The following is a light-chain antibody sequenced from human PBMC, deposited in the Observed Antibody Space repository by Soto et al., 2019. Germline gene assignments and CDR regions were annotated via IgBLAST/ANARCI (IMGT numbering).Light chain of an antibody. CDR1: QSISSW. V-gene: IGKV1-5*01. CDR3: QQYNSYSLT. Sequence: DIQMTQSPSTLSASVGDRVTITCRASQSISSWLAWYQQKPGKAPKLLIYDASSLESGVPSRFSGSGSVTEFPLTISSLQPDDFATYYCQQYNSYSLTFGQGTKVEIK. CDR2: DAS. J-gene: IGKJ1*01.